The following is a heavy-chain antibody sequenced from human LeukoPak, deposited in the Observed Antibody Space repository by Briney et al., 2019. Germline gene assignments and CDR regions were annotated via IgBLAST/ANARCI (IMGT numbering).Heavy chain of an antibody. D-gene: IGHD3-22*01. CDR3: AVDYYDSSGYYPNPLIPSYYYYYGMDV. Sequence: GASVKVSCKASGYTFTSYYMHWVRQAPGQGLEWMGIINPSGGSTSYAQKFQGRVTMTRDTPTSTVYMELSSLRSEDTAVYYCAVDYYDSSGYYPNPLIPSYYYYYGMDVWGQGTTVTVSS. CDR2: INPSGGST. V-gene: IGHV1-46*01. CDR1: GYTFTSYY. J-gene: IGHJ6*02.